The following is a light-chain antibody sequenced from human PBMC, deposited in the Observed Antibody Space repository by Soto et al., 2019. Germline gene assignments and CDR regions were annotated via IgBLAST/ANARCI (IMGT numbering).Light chain of an antibody. CDR2: KAS. V-gene: IGKV1-5*03. CDR1: QSISSW. J-gene: IGKJ1*01. CDR3: QQYNSYLWT. Sequence: DIQMTQSPSTLSASVGDRVIIICRASQSISSWLAWYQQKPGKAPKLLIYKASSLESGVPSRFSGSGSGTEFTLTISSLPPDDFATYYCQQYNSYLWTFGQGTKVEIK.